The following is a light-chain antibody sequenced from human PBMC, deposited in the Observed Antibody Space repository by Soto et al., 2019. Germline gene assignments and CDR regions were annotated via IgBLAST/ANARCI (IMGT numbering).Light chain of an antibody. Sequence: DIPMTQSPSTLSASIGDRIIITCRASQSINTWLAWYQQKPGEAPKLLIYDGSTLARGVPSRFSGSGSETEFTLTISRLQPDDFATFYCQQYQTYSRTFGQGTKVEV. CDR2: DGS. CDR3: QQYQTYSRT. V-gene: IGKV1-5*03. CDR1: QSINTW. J-gene: IGKJ1*01.